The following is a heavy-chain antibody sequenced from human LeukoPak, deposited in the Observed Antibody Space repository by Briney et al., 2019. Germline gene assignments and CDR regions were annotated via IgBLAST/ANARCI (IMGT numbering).Heavy chain of an antibody. Sequence: ASVKVSCKASGYTFTGYYMHWVRQAPGQGLEWMGWINPNSGGTNYAQKFQGRVTMTRDTSISTAYMELSRLRSDDTAVYYCARDREEDGYNFVDYWGQGTLVTVSS. J-gene: IGHJ4*02. V-gene: IGHV1-2*02. CDR2: INPNSGGT. D-gene: IGHD5-24*01. CDR1: GYTFTGYY. CDR3: ARDREEDGYNFVDY.